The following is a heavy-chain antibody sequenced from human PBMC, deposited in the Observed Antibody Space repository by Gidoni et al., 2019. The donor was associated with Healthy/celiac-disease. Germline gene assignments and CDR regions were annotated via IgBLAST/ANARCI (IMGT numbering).Heavy chain of an antibody. Sequence: EVQLVESGGGLVKPGRSLRLSCTASGLTFGDYAMSWFRQAPGKGLEWVGFIRSKAYGGTTEYAASVKGRFTISRDDSKSIAYLQMNSLKTEDTAVYYCTRDERPWYYYDSGWFDPWGQGTLVTVSS. V-gene: IGHV3-49*05. CDR1: GLTFGDYA. J-gene: IGHJ5*02. CDR2: IRSKAYGGTT. CDR3: TRDERPWYYYDSGWFDP. D-gene: IGHD3-22*01.